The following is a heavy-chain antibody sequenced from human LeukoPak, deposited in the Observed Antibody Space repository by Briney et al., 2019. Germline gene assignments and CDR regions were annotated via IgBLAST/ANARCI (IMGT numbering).Heavy chain of an antibody. CDR1: GYTFTSYG. J-gene: IGHJ4*02. Sequence: ASVKVSCKASGYTFTSYGISWVRQAPGQGLEWMGWISAYNGNTNYAQKLQGRVTMTTDTSTSTAYMELRSLRPDDTAVYYCARDSTKELRFLEWPTWPFDYWGQGTLVTVSS. V-gene: IGHV1-18*01. D-gene: IGHD3-3*01. CDR3: ARDSTKELRFLEWPTWPFDY. CDR2: ISAYNGNT.